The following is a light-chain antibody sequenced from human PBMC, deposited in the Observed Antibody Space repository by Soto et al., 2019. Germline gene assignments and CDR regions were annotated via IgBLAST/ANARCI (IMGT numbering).Light chain of an antibody. CDR2: DAS. V-gene: IGKV1-5*01. CDR3: QQYNNFWT. CDR1: QSVSGW. J-gene: IGKJ1*01. Sequence: DIQMTQSPSALSASVGDRVTNTCRDSQSVSGWLARYQQKPGKAPRLLIYDASYLERGVPSRFSGSGSGTDFTLTISDLQPDDFGTYYCQQYNNFWTFGPGTKVDIK.